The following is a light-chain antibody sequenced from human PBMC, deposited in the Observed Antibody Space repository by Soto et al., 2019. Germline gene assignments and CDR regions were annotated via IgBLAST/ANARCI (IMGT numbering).Light chain of an antibody. J-gene: IGLJ1*01. V-gene: IGLV2-14*01. CDR2: DVS. CDR3: SSYTSSSNV. CDR1: SSDVGGYNY. Sequence: QSVLTQPASVSGSPGQSITISCTGTSSDVGGYNYVSWYQQHPGKAPKLMIYDVSNRPSGVSNRSSGSKSGNTASLTISGLQAEDEADYYCSSYTSSSNVFGTGTKVTVL.